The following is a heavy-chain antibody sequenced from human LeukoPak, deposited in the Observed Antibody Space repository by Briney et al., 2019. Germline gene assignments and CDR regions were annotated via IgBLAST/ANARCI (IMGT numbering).Heavy chain of an antibody. J-gene: IGHJ4*02. CDR2: IYPGDSDT. V-gene: IGHV5-51*01. Sequence: ESLKISCKASVFSFTNYWIAWVRQKPGEGLEWMGNIYPGDSDTRYNPSFQGQVTISADTSIKTTYLQWSSLKASDTAIYYCARRAGGSTGGFYFDYWGQGSLVTVSS. CDR1: VFSFTNYW. CDR3: ARRAGGSTGGFYFDY. D-gene: IGHD1-1*01.